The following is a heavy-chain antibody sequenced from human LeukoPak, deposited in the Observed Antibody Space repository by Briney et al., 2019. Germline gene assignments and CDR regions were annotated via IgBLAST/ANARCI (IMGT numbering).Heavy chain of an antibody. D-gene: IGHD2/OR15-2a*01. CDR3: ARSTTLLPNAFDI. Sequence: SETLSLTCTVSGGSISSGGYYWSWIRQPPGKGLEWIGYIYHSGSTYYNPSLKSRVTISVDRSKNQFSLKLSSVTAADTAVYYCARSTTLLPNAFDIWGQGTMVTVSS. CDR1: GGSISSGGYY. CDR2: IYHSGST. V-gene: IGHV4-30-2*01. J-gene: IGHJ3*02.